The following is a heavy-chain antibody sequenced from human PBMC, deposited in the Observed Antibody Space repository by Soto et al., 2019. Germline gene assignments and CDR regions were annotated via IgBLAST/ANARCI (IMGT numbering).Heavy chain of an antibody. J-gene: IGHJ4*02. CDR2: MNPNSGNT. CDR1: GYTFTSYD. D-gene: IGHD3-9*01. Sequence: ASVKVSCKASGYTFTSYDINWVRQATGQGLEWMGWMNPNSGNTGYAQKFQGRVTMTRNTSISTAYMELNSLRAEDTAVYYCAKEGGYDILTYFDYWGQGTLVTVSS. CDR3: AKEGGYDILTYFDY. V-gene: IGHV1-8*01.